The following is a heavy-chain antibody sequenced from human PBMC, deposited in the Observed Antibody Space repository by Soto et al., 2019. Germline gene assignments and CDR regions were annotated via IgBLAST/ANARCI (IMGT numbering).Heavy chain of an antibody. D-gene: IGHD6-13*01. V-gene: IGHV1-18*01. J-gene: IGHJ4*02. CDR3: ARGIAAVWYYFDY. CDR2: ISAYNGNT. CDR1: GYTFTSYG. Sequence: ASVKVSCKASGYTFTSYGISCVRQAPGQGLEWMGWISAYNGNTNYAQKLQGRVTMTTGTSTSTAYMELRSRGYDDTAVYYCARGIAAVWYYFDYWGQGTLVPVCS.